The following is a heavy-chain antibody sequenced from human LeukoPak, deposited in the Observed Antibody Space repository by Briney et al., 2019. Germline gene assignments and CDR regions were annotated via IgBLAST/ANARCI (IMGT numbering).Heavy chain of an antibody. Sequence: GGSLRLSCAASGFSFSNYEMNWVRQAPGKGLEWISYISSSGSTIYYADSVKGRFTISRDNAKSSLCLQMNSLRVEDTAVYYCAREGGIVGAHDAFDIWGQGTMVTVSS. D-gene: IGHD1-26*01. V-gene: IGHV3-48*03. J-gene: IGHJ3*02. CDR2: ISSSGSTI. CDR1: GFSFSNYE. CDR3: AREGGIVGAHDAFDI.